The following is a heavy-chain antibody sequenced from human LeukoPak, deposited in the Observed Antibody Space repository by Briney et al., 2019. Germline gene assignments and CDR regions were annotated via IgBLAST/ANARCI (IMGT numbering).Heavy chain of an antibody. J-gene: IGHJ4*02. CDR3: ATDRGWRTSGYYLYYFEY. CDR2: IKNDGSER. D-gene: IGHD3-3*01. V-gene: IGHV3-7*01. Sequence: SGGSLRLSCAASGFSFSNYYMAWVRQAPGKGLEWVASIKNDGSERYYVDSVRGRYTISRDNTKNSLFLQMSGLRAEDTAVYYCATDRGWRTSGYYLYYFEYWGQGTLVTFSS. CDR1: GFSFSNYY.